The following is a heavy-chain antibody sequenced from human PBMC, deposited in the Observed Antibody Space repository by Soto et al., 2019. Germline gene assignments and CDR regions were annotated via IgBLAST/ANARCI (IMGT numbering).Heavy chain of an antibody. CDR3: ARAVRGALLPPYYFDY. CDR2: FYYSGST. V-gene: IGHV4-31*03. CDR1: GVSISSGGYY. Sequence: QVQLQESGPGLVKPSQTLSLTCTVSGVSISSGGYYWSWIRQHPGQGLEWIGYFYYSGSTYYNPSLKGRVTISVDTSKNQFSLKLSSVTAADTAVYYCARAVRGALLPPYYFDYWGQGTLVTVSS. J-gene: IGHJ4*02. D-gene: IGHD3-10*01.